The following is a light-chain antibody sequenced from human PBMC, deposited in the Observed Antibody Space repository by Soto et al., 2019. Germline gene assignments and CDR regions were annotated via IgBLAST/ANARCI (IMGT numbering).Light chain of an antibody. Sequence: EIVMTQSPATLSVSRGERATLSCRANQAISSNLAWYQQKPGQAPRLLIYGASTRATGIPDRFSGSGSGTEFTLTISSLQSEAFAVYDCQHYNNWLGTFGGGTKVEIK. J-gene: IGKJ4*01. CDR1: QAISSN. CDR2: GAS. V-gene: IGKV3-15*01. CDR3: QHYNNWLGT.